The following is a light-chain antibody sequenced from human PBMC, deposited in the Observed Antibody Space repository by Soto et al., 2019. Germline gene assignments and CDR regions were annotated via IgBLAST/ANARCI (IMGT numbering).Light chain of an antibody. J-gene: IGKJ2*01. Sequence: EIVMTQSPATLSVSPGERATLSCRASQSVSSNLAWYQQQPGQAPRLLLYGASTRATGIPARFSGSGSGTEFTITISSLQSEDFAVYYCQQYNNWPPYTFGQGTKLEIK. CDR1: QSVSSN. V-gene: IGKV3-15*01. CDR2: GAS. CDR3: QQYNNWPPYT.